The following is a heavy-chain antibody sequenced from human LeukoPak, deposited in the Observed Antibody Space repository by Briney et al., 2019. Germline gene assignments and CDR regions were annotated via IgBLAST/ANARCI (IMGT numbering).Heavy chain of an antibody. CDR1: GGSFSGYY. D-gene: IGHD3-16*01. CDR3: ARDREIWSYLIYYYYYMDV. CDR2: INHSGST. V-gene: IGHV4-34*01. Sequence: SETLSLTCAVYGGSFSGYYWSWIRQPPGKGLEWIGEINHSGSTNYNPSLKSRVTISVDTSKNQFSLKLSSVTAADTAVYYCARDREIWSYLIYYYYYMDVWGKGTTVTISS. J-gene: IGHJ6*03.